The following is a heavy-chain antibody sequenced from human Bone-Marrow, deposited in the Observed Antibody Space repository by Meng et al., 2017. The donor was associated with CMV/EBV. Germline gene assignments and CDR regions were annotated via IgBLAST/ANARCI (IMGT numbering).Heavy chain of an antibody. CDR2: IKQDGSEK. J-gene: IGHJ4*02. CDR3: ATAPYGDSPLVD. CDR1: GFTFSSYW. V-gene: IGHV3-7*01. Sequence: GESLKISCVASGFTFSSYWMNWVRQAPGKGLDWLANIKQDGSEKYYLDSVKGRFTISRDNAKNSLYLQMNSLRAEDTAVYYCATAPYGDSPLVDWGQGTLVTVSS. D-gene: IGHD4-17*01.